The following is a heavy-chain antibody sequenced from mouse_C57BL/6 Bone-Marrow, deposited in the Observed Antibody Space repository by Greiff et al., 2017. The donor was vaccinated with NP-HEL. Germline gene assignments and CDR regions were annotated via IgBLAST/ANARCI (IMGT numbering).Heavy chain of an antibody. J-gene: IGHJ3*01. CDR1: GFNIKDDY. D-gene: IGHD5-5*01. CDR2: IDPENGDT. CDR3: TTSYLTY. Sequence: EVKVEESGAELVRPGASVKLSCTASGFNIKDDYMHWVKQRPEQGLEWIGWIDPENGDTEYASKFQGKATITADTSSNTAYLQLSSLTSEDTAVYYCTTSYLTYWGQGTLVTVSA. V-gene: IGHV14-4*01.